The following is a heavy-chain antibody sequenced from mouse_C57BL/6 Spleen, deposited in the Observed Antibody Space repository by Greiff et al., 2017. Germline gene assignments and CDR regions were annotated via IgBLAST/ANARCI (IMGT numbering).Heavy chain of an antibody. CDR2: IDPETGGT. D-gene: IGHD1-1*01. CDR1: GYTFTDYE. V-gene: IGHV1-15*01. Sequence: VQLQQSGAELVRPGASVTLSCKASGYTFTDYEMHWVKQTPVHGLEWIGAIDPETGGTAYNQKFKGKAILTADKSSSTAYMELRSLTSEDSAVYYCTATVVATDAFAYWGQGTLVTVSA. CDR3: TATVVATDAFAY. J-gene: IGHJ3*01.